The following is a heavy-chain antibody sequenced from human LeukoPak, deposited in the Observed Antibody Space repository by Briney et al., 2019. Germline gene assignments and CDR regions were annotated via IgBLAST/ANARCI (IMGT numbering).Heavy chain of an antibody. Sequence: SVKVSCKASGGTFSSYAISWVRQAPGQGLEWTGGIIPIFGTANYAQKFQGRVTITADESTSTAYMELSSLRSEDTAVYYCARVNYYGSGSYYNPLDYWGQGTLVTVSS. CDR3: ARVNYYGSGSYYNPLDY. CDR2: IIPIFGTA. D-gene: IGHD3-10*01. CDR1: GGTFSSYA. J-gene: IGHJ4*02. V-gene: IGHV1-69*13.